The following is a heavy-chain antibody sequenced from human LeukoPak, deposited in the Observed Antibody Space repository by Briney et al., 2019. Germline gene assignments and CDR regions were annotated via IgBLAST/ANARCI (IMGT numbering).Heavy chain of an antibody. Sequence: PGGSLRLSCAASGFTFSSFAMSWVRQAPGKGLEWVSVIYSGGSTYYADSVKGRFTISRDNAKNSLYLQMNSLRAEDTAVYYCATTPLEQQLVRGIDPWGQGTLVTVSS. D-gene: IGHD6-13*01. CDR1: GFTFSSFA. J-gene: IGHJ5*02. V-gene: IGHV3-53*01. CDR2: IYSGGST. CDR3: ATTPLEQQLVRGIDP.